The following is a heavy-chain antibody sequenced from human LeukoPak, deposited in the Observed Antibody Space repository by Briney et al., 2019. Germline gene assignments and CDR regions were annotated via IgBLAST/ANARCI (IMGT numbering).Heavy chain of an antibody. CDR2: INPNSGGT. D-gene: IGHD3-10*01. V-gene: IGHV1-2*02. CDR3: ARDLWMVRGVTGDY. Sequence: ASVKVSCKASGYTFTGYYMHWVRQAPGQGLEWMGWINPNSGGTNYAQKFQGRVTMTRDTSISTAYMELSRLRSDDTAVYYCARDLWMVRGVTGDYWGQGTLVTVSS. CDR1: GYTFTGYY. J-gene: IGHJ4*02.